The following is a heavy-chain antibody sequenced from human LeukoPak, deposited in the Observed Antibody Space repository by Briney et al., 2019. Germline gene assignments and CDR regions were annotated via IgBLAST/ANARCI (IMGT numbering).Heavy chain of an antibody. J-gene: IGHJ4*02. V-gene: IGHV4-61*02. CDR2: IYSSGTT. CDR1: GGSMSSSSNY. CDR3: ARIFCSGGNCYHFDY. Sequence: SETLSLTCTVSGGSMSSSSNYWDWIRQPAGKGLEWIGRIYSSGTTTHNPSLKGRVTISLDTSKNQFSLKLTCVTAADTAVYYCARIFCSGGNCYHFDYWGQGTLVTVSS. D-gene: IGHD2-15*01.